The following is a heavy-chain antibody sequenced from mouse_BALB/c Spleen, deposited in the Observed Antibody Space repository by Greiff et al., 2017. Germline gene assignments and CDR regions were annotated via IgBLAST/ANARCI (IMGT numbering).Heavy chain of an antibody. V-gene: IGHV1-80*01. CDR1: GYAFSSYW. CDR3: AREGGNPWFAY. J-gene: IGHJ3*01. D-gene: IGHD2-1*01. Sequence: QVQLQQSGAELVRPGSSVKISCKASGYAFSSYWMNWVKQRPGQGLEWIGQIYPGDGDTNYNGKFKGKATLTADKSSSTAYMQLSSLTSEDSAVYFCAREGGNPWFAYWGQGTLVTVSA. CDR2: IYPGDGDT.